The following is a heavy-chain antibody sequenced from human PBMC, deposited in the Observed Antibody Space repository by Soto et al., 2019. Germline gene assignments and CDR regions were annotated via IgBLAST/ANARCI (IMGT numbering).Heavy chain of an antibody. J-gene: IGHJ4*02. CDR3: AKVTRYYDILTGYSYLYYFDY. V-gene: IGHV3-23*01. D-gene: IGHD3-9*01. Sequence: GGSLRLSCAASGFTFSSYAMSWVRQAPGKGLEWVSAISGSGGSTYYADSVKGRFTISRDNSKSTLYLQMNSLRAEDTAVYYCAKVTRYYDILTGYSYLYYFDYWGQGTLVTVSS. CDR2: ISGSGGST. CDR1: GFTFSSYA.